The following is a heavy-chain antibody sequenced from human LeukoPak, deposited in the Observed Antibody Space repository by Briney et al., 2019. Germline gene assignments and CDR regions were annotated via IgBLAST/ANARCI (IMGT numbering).Heavy chain of an antibody. Sequence: ASVKVSCEASGGTFRSYAISWVRQAPGQGLEWMGRIIPIFGIANYAQKFQGRVTITADKSTSTAYMELSSLRSEDTAVYYCARDLLERGIAVAFFDYWGQGTLVTVSS. CDR2: IIPIFGIA. CDR1: GGTFRSYA. J-gene: IGHJ4*02. V-gene: IGHV1-69*04. D-gene: IGHD6-19*01. CDR3: ARDLLERGIAVAFFDY.